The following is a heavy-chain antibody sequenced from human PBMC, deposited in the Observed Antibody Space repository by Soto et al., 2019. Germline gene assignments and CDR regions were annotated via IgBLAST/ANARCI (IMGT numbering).Heavy chain of an antibody. V-gene: IGHV1-24*01. CDR1: GYTLTELS. CDR2: FDPEDGET. Sequence: ASVKVSCKVSGYTLTELSMHGVRQAPGKGLEWMGGFDPEDGETIYAQKFQGRVTMTEDTSTDTAYMELSSLRSEDTAVYYCATDLPSYGSGRAFDYWGQGTLVTVSS. D-gene: IGHD3-10*01. J-gene: IGHJ4*02. CDR3: ATDLPSYGSGRAFDY.